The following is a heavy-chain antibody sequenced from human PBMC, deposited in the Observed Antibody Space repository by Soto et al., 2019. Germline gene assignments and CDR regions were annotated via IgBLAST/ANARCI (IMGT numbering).Heavy chain of an antibody. V-gene: IGHV3-30-3*01. J-gene: IGHJ6*02. CDR3: ARDSRSLLYYYYYYGMDV. CDR2: ISYDGSNK. Sequence: QVQLVESGGGVVQPGRSLRLSCAASGFTFSSYAMHWVRQAPGKGLEWVAVISYDGSNKYYADSVKGRFTISRDNXKXTXXLKMNSLRAEDTAVYYCARDSRSLLYYYYYYGMDVWGQGTTVTVSS. D-gene: IGHD6-6*01. CDR1: GFTFSSYA.